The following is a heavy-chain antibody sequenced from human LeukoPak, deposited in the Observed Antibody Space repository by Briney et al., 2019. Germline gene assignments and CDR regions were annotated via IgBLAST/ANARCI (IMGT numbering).Heavy chain of an antibody. D-gene: IGHD3-16*02. J-gene: IGHJ4*02. Sequence: GGSLRLSCAASGFTFDDYAMHWVRQAPGKGLERVSGISWNSGSIGYADSVKGRFTISRDNAKNSLYLQMNSLRAEDTALYYCAKDMITFGGVIVLPDYWGQGTLVTVSS. CDR2: ISWNSGSI. V-gene: IGHV3-9*01. CDR1: GFTFDDYA. CDR3: AKDMITFGGVIVLPDY.